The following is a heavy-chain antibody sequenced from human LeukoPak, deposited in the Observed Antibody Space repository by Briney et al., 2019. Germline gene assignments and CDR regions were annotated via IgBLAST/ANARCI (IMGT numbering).Heavy chain of an antibody. V-gene: IGHV3-30*02. CDR3: ALKPGGDYFDY. CDR1: GFTFSSYV. D-gene: IGHD1-14*01. J-gene: IGHJ4*02. Sequence: GGSLRLSCVASGFTFSSYVMHWVRQAPGKGLEGVAFIRYDGVNKYYADSVKGRFTISRDNSKNTLYLQMNSLRAEDTTVYYCALKPGGDYFDYWGQGNLVTASS. CDR2: IRYDGVNK.